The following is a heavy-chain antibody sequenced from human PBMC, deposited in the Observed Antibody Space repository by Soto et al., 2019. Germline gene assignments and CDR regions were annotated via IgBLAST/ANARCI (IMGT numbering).Heavy chain of an antibody. CDR2: ISAYNVNT. Sequence: QVQLVQSGAEVKKPGASVQVSCKASGYTFTSYGISWVRQDPGQGREWMGWISAYNVNTNYAQKLRGRATMTTDTTTSTAYMELRSLRSDDRAVYYCARDGGIVGATLPFDYWGQGTLVTVSS. J-gene: IGHJ4*02. CDR1: GYTFTSYG. CDR3: ARDGGIVGATLPFDY. D-gene: IGHD1-26*01. V-gene: IGHV1-18*04.